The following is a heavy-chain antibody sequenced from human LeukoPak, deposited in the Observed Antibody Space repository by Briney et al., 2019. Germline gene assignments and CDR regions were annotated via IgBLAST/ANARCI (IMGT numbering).Heavy chain of an antibody. J-gene: IGHJ3*02. V-gene: IGHV3-7*01. CDR1: GFTLGSYW. CDR3: ATDTSPQLVGPHYDAFDI. CDR2: IRKDGSVE. Sequence: GGSLRLSCSASGFTLGSYWMTWVRQAPGKGLEWVANIRKDGSVENYVDSVKGRLTISRDNAKNSLYLQMNSLSAEDTALYYCATDTSPQLVGPHYDAFDIWGQGTMVTVSS. D-gene: IGHD2-2*01.